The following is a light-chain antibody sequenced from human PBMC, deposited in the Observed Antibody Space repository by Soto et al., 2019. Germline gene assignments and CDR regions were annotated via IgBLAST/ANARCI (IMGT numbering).Light chain of an antibody. J-gene: IGLJ2*01. V-gene: IGLV3-21*04. CDR1: NIGSKS. Sequence: SYELTQPPSVSVAPGKTARITCGGYNIGSKSVHWYQQKPGQAPVLVIYYDSDRPSGIPERFSGSNSGNTATLTISRVEAGDEADYYCQVWDSSSDLVVFGGGTKLTVL. CDR3: QVWDSSSDLVV. CDR2: YDS.